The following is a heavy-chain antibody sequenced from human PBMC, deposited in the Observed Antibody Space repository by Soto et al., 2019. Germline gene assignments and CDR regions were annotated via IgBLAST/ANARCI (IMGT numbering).Heavy chain of an antibody. D-gene: IGHD3-16*01. CDR1: GFTSRSYV. Sequence: QVQLVESGGGVVQPGTSLRVSCVGSGFTSRSYVIHWVRQAPGKGLEWVALTSYDGSDKYYDDSVRGRFTNSRDNSRNTVDLQMDSLGREDTALYYCARWGTTGGLEVWGQGTLVSV. CDR3: ARWGTTGGLEV. CDR2: TSYDGSDK. V-gene: IGHV3-30*19. J-gene: IGHJ1*01.